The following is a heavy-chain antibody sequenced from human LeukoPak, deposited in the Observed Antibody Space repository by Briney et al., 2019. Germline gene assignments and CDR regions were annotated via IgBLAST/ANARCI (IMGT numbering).Heavy chain of an antibody. D-gene: IGHD1-1*01. Sequence: GGSLRLSCAASGFTFSNYWMTWVRQAPGKGLEWVATIHADGSEKYYVDSLKGRYTISRDNAANSLYLQMTSLRAKDTAVNFCSSQLNINWNYWGQGTLVTVSS. J-gene: IGHJ4*02. V-gene: IGHV3-7*05. CDR3: SSQLNINWNY. CDR1: GFTFSNYW. CDR2: IHADGSEK.